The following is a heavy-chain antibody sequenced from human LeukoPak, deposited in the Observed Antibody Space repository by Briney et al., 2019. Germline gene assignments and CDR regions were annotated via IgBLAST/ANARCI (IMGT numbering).Heavy chain of an antibody. CDR2: IYPGDSET. J-gene: IGHJ3*02. CDR3: ARIPLSLEYSSSRPGPDAFDI. CDR1: GYSFTSYW. D-gene: IGHD6-6*01. V-gene: IGHV5-51*01. Sequence: GESLKISCKGSGYSFTSYWIGWVRQMPGKGLEWMGFIYPGDSETKNSPSFQGQVTISADKSISTAYLQWSSLKASDTAMYYCARIPLSLEYSSSRPGPDAFDIWGQGTMVTVSS.